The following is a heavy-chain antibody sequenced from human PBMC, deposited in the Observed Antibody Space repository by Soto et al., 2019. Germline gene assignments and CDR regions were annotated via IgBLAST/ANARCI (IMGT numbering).Heavy chain of an antibody. CDR1: GYTFTSYG. J-gene: IGHJ6*04. Sequence: ASVKVSCKASGYTFTSYGISWVRQAPGQGLEWMGWINAYNGNTNYAQKLQGRVTMTTDTSTSTAYMELRSLRSDDTAVYYCARDRSYYDYVWGSYRFHYYYYYGMDVWGKGTTVTVSS. CDR3: ARDRSYYDYVWGSYRFHYYYYYGMDV. D-gene: IGHD3-16*02. V-gene: IGHV1-18*04. CDR2: INAYNGNT.